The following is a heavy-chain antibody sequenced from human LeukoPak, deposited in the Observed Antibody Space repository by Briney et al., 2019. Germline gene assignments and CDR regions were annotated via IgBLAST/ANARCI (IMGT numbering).Heavy chain of an antibody. Sequence: PGGSLRLSCAASGFTFSSYEMNWVRQAPGKGLEWVSYISSSGSTIYYADSVKGRFTISRDNAKNSLYLQMNSLRAEDTAVYYCARSNYGGKQGDWFEPWGQGTLVTVSS. D-gene: IGHD4-23*01. J-gene: IGHJ5*02. CDR3: ARSNYGGKQGDWFEP. CDR1: GFTFSSYE. CDR2: ISSSGSTI. V-gene: IGHV3-48*03.